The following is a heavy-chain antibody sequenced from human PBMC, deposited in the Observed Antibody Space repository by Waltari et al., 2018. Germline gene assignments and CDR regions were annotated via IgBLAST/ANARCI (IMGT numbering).Heavy chain of an antibody. CDR3: VRTLGFCTASTCSYGYFDL. CDR1: GDPISSGNYY. J-gene: IGHJ2*01. D-gene: IGHD3-10*01. CDR2: IYYTGAT. Sequence: QVQLQESGPGLVKPSQTLSLTCTVPGDPISSGNYYWIWIRQPSGKGLEWLGYIYYTGATSYNPSLRNRITMSLDASKGEFSMNMRSLTAADTAVYYCVRTLGFCTASTCSYGYFDLWGRGTLVAVSP. V-gene: IGHV4-30-4*01.